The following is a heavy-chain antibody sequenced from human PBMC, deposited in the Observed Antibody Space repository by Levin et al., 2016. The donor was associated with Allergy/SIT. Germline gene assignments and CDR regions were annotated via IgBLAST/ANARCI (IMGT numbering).Heavy chain of an antibody. D-gene: IGHD2-15*01. V-gene: IGHV3-66*02. Sequence: GESLKISCAASGFTFSNAWMSWVRQAPGKGLEWVSVLYTGGSTYYADSVKGRFTISSDSSKNTLYLQMNSLRPEDTALYYCAREGTHCSGVSCYSSYFDYWGQGTLVTVSS. CDR3: AREGTHCSGVSCYSSYFDY. J-gene: IGHJ4*02. CDR1: GFTFSNAW. CDR2: LYTGGST.